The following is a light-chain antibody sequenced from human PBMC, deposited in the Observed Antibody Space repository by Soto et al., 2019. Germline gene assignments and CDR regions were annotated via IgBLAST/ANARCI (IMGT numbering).Light chain of an antibody. J-gene: IGLJ1*01. CDR1: SSDIGTYNL. CDR2: EGI. CDR3: CSYAGSGTDSYV. V-gene: IGLV2-23*01. Sequence: QSALTQPASVSGSAGQSITISCTGTSSDIGTYNLVSWYQHYPGKAPKLMIYEGIKRPSGVSNRFSGSKSGNTAFLTISGLQAEDEADYYCCSYAGSGTDSYVFGSGTKVTVL.